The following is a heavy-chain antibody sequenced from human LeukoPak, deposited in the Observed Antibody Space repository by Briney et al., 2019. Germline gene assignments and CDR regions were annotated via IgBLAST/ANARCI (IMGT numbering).Heavy chain of an antibody. V-gene: IGHV1-18*01. CDR3: AREPYSSSSDY. J-gene: IGHJ4*02. Sequence: GASVKVSCKASGHTFTSYGITWVRQAPGQGLEWMGWISPYNGNTNYAQKLQGRVTMTTDTSTSTAYMALRSLRSDDTAVYYCAREPYSSSSDYWGRGTLVTVSP. CDR2: ISPYNGNT. CDR1: GHTFTSYG. D-gene: IGHD6-6*01.